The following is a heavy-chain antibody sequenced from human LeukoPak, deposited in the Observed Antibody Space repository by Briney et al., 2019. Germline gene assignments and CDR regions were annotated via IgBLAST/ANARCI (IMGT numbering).Heavy chain of an antibody. CDR2: ISGSGGST. J-gene: IGHJ4*02. CDR3: AKGNYYGSGSPEKYYFDY. Sequence: GGSLRLSCAASGFTFSSYAMSWVRQAPGKGLEWVSAISGSGGSTYYADSVKGRFTISRDNSKNTLYLQMNSLRAEDTAVYYCAKGNYYGSGSPEKYYFDYWGQGTLVTVSS. CDR1: GFTFSSYA. V-gene: IGHV3-23*01. D-gene: IGHD3-10*01.